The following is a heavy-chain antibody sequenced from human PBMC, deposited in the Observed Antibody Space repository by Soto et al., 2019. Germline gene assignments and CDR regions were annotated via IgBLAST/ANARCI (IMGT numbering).Heavy chain of an antibody. Sequence: ASVKVSCKASVYTFTSCGIICVRQAPGQGLEWMGWISAYNGNTNYAQKLQGRVTMTTDTSTSTAYMELRSLRSDDTAVYYCARGAFWSGYYISFATYYFDYWGQGTLVSVSA. D-gene: IGHD3-3*01. CDR1: VYTFTSCG. CDR2: ISAYNGNT. CDR3: ARGAFWSGYYISFATYYFDY. J-gene: IGHJ4*02. V-gene: IGHV1-18*01.